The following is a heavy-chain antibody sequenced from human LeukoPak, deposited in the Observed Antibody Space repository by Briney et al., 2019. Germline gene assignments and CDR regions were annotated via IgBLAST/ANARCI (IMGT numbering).Heavy chain of an antibody. D-gene: IGHD3-3*01. CDR3: ARGVPEYYDFWSGYFYYFDY. J-gene: IGHJ4*02. Sequence: SETLSLTCTVSGGSISSYYWGWIRQPPGKGLEWIGYIYYSGSTNYNPSLKSRVTISVDTSKNQFSLKLTSVTAADTAVYYCARGVPEYYDFWSGYFYYFDYWGQGTLVTVSS. CDR2: IYYSGST. CDR1: GGSISSYY. V-gene: IGHV4-59*01.